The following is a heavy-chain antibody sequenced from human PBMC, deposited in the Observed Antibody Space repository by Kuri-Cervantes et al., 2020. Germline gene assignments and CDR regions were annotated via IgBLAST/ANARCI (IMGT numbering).Heavy chain of an antibody. J-gene: IGHJ4*02. CDR2: INAYNGDT. D-gene: IGHD6-19*01. V-gene: IGHV1-18*01. CDR3: ASEDSSGWYGGVDY. CDR1: GYSFTNYG. Sequence: ASVKVSCKASGYSFTNYGISWVRQAPGQGLEWMGWINAYNGDTYYAQKFQGRVTMTRDTSISTAYMELSRLRSDDTAVYYCASEDSSGWYGGVDYWGQGTLVTVSS.